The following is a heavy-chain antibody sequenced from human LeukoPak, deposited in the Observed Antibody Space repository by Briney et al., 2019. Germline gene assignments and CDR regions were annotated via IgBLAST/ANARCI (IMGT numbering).Heavy chain of an antibody. D-gene: IGHD6-13*01. Sequence: SETLSLTCAVYGGFFSGYYWSWIRQPPGKGLEWIGEINHSGSTNYNPSLKSRVTISVDTSKNQFSLKLSSVTAADTAVYYCARAQLGYSSSWYSNEFDYWGQGTLVTVSS. CDR1: GGFFSGYY. CDR3: ARAQLGYSSSWYSNEFDY. V-gene: IGHV4-34*01. CDR2: INHSGST. J-gene: IGHJ4*02.